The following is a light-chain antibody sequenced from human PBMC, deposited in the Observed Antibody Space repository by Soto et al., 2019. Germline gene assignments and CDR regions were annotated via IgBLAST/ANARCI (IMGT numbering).Light chain of an antibody. CDR3: TSYTRTNSYVA. CDR2: DVN. CDR1: STDVGGHYY. Sequence: QSVLTQPASVSGSPGQSITISCTGTSTDVGGHYYVSWYQQHPGKAPKLIIYDVNDRPSGVAHRFSGAKSGNTASLTISGLQAEDDADYYYTSYTRTNSYVAVGGGTKVTVL. V-gene: IGLV2-14*03. J-gene: IGLJ2*01.